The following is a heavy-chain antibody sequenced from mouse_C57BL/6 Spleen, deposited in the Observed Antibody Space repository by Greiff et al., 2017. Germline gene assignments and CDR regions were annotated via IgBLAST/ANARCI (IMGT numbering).Heavy chain of an antibody. Sequence: QVQLQQPGAELVKPGASVKLSCKASGYTFTSYWMQWVKQRPGQGLEWIGEIDPSDGYTKYNQKFKGKATLTVDTSSSTAYMQLSSLTSEDSAVYAGERCGPSNGSSYDFDVWGKGTTVTVSS. CDR2: IDPSDGYT. J-gene: IGHJ1*03. V-gene: IGHV1-50*01. CDR3: ERCGPSNGSSYDFDV. D-gene: IGHD1-1*01. CDR1: GYTFTSYW.